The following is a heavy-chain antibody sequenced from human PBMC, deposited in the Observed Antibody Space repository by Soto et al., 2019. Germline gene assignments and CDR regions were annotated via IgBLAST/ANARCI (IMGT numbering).Heavy chain of an antibody. D-gene: IGHD3-10*01. CDR1: GYTFTSYY. Sequence: GASVKVSCKASGYTFTSYYMHWVQQAPGQGLEWMGIINPSGGSTSYAQKFQGRVTMTRDTSTSTVYMELSSLRSEDTAVYYCARERKTIMVRGVIIMGIPYYYGMDVWGQGTTVTVSS. V-gene: IGHV1-46*01. CDR3: ARERKTIMVRGVIIMGIPYYYGMDV. J-gene: IGHJ6*02. CDR2: INPSGGST.